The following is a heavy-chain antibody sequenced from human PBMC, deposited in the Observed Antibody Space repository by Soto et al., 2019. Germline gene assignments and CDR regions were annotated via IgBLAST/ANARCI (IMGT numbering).Heavy chain of an antibody. Sequence: EVQLVESGGGLVKPGGSLRLSCAASGFTFSSYSMNWVRQAPGKGLEWVSSISSSSSYIYYADSVKGRFTISRDNAKNSLYLQMNSLRAEDTAVYYCARVSDGYYDSSGYYYFDYWGQGTLVTVSS. J-gene: IGHJ4*02. CDR1: GFTFSSYS. CDR2: ISSSSSYI. V-gene: IGHV3-21*01. CDR3: ARVSDGYYDSSGYYYFDY. D-gene: IGHD3-22*01.